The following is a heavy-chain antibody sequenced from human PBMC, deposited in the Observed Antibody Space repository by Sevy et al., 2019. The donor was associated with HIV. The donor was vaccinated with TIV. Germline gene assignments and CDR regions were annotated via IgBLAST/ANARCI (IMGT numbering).Heavy chain of an antibody. D-gene: IGHD4-4*01. CDR3: ARVSATVTTIDYYYYYGMDV. CDR2: INHSGST. CDR1: GGSFSGYY. V-gene: IGHV4-34*01. Sequence: SETLSLTCAVYGGSFSGYYWSWIRQPPGKGLEWIGEINHSGSTNYNPSLKSRVTISVDTSKNQFSLKLSSVTAADTAVDYCARVSATVTTIDYYYYYGMDVWGQGTTVTVSS. J-gene: IGHJ6*02.